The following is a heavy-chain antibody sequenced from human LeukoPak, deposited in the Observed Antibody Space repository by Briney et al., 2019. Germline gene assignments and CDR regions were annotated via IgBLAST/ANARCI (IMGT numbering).Heavy chain of an antibody. D-gene: IGHD5-18*01. CDR2: IYHSGST. V-gene: IGHV4-38-2*02. CDR1: GYSISSGYY. J-gene: IGHJ4*02. Sequence: SETLSLTCTVSGYSISSGYYWGWIRQPPGKRLEWIGSIYHSGSTYYNPSLKSRVTISVDTSKNQFSLKLSSVTAADTAVYYCARESGYSYGYAPFDYWGQGTLVTVSS. CDR3: ARESGYSYGYAPFDY.